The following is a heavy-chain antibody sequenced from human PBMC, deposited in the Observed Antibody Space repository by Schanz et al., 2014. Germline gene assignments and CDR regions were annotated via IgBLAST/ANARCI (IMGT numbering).Heavy chain of an antibody. CDR2: ISGSGGST. CDR1: GFTFSSYA. J-gene: IGHJ3*02. Sequence: MQLVESGGGLVKPGGSLRLSCVASGFTFSSYAMSWVRQAPGKGLEWVSAISGSGGSTYYADSVKGRFTISRDNSKNTLYLQMNSLRAEDTAVYYCAKGRFGELSAFDIWGQGTMVTDSS. V-gene: IGHV3-23*04. D-gene: IGHD3-10*01. CDR3: AKGRFGELSAFDI.